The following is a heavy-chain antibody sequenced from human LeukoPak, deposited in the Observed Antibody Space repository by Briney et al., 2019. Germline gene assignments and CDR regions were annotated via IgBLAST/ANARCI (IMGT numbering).Heavy chain of an antibody. Sequence: GGSLRLSCAASGFTVSSNYMSWVRQAPGKGLEWVSVIYSGGSTYYADSVKGRFTISRDNSKNTLYLQMNSLRAEDTAVYYCAKEHMAAAVYYFDYWGQGTLVTVSS. V-gene: IGHV3-53*01. CDR2: IYSGGST. CDR3: AKEHMAAAVYYFDY. CDR1: GFTVSSNY. J-gene: IGHJ4*02. D-gene: IGHD2-15*01.